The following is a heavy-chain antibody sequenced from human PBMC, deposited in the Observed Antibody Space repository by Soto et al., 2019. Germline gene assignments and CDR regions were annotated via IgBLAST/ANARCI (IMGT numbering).Heavy chain of an antibody. CDR3: ARDPVDGYAFFDS. CDR1: GASITSDF. D-gene: IGHD5-12*01. J-gene: IGHJ5*02. CDR2: VSSSGT. Sequence: PSETLSLTCTVSGASITSDFGTWIRQPPGKGLEWIGYVSSSGTNYNSSLKSRVTISVDMSEKQSSLKLTSVTAADTAVYWCARDPVDGYAFFDSWGQGALVTVSS. V-gene: IGHV4-59*01.